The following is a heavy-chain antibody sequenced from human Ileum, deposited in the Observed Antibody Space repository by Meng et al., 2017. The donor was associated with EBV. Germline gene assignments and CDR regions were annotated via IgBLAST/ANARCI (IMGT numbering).Heavy chain of an antibody. J-gene: IGHJ4*02. CDR2: IYHSGST. V-gene: IGHV4-4*02. CDR3: ASGRDYAWHS. D-gene: IGHD4-17*01. CDR1: GDSISSNNW. Sequence: QGKLQEGGPGRVKPWGTLALTWAFSGDSISSNNWWSWVRQPPGKGLEWIGEIYHSGSTNYNPSFKSRVTMSVDKSKNQISLNLSSVTAADTAVYYCASGRDYAWHSWGRGTLVTVSS.